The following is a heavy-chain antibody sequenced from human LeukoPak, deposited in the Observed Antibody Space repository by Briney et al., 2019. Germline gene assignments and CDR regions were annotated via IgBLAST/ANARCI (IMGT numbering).Heavy chain of an antibody. D-gene: IGHD1-26*01. CDR3: AKDLAGSGSYSFDY. CDR2: ISGSGGST. J-gene: IGHJ4*02. CDR1: GFTFRSYA. V-gene: IGHV3-23*01. Sequence: GGSLRLSCAASGFTFRSYAMNWVRQAPGKGLEWVSVISGSGGSTYYADSVKGRFTISRDNSKNTLYLQMNSLRAEDTAVYYCAKDLAGSGSYSFDYWGQGTLVTVSS.